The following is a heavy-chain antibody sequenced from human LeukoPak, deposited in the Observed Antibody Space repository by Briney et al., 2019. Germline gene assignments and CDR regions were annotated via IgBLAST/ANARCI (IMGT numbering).Heavy chain of an antibody. Sequence: ASVKVSCKASGYTFTDYYMHWVRQAPGQGLEWMGWISPNSGATNYPQKFQGRVTITADKSTSTGYMDVTGLRSDDTAVYYCARGRGSRTGYNGDYLDYWAREPWSPSPQ. CDR2: ISPNSGAT. D-gene: IGHD5-18*01. V-gene: IGHV1-2*02. CDR1: GYTFTDYY. CDR3: ARGRGSRTGYNGDYLDY. J-gene: IGHJ4*02.